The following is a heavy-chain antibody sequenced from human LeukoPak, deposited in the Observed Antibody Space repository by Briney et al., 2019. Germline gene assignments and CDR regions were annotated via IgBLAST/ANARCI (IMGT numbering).Heavy chain of an antibody. V-gene: IGHV3-21*01. J-gene: IGHJ4*02. D-gene: IGHD5-12*01. CDR3: VRGGYRGFDYEY. CDR1: GFTFSTYS. Sequence: PGGSLRLSCAASGFTFSTYSMNWLRLAPGKGLEWVSSISPDSNYKYYVDSVKGRFTISSDNAKSSLYLQMNSLRAEDTAVYYCVRGGYRGFDYEYWGQGTLVTVSS. CDR2: ISPDSNYK.